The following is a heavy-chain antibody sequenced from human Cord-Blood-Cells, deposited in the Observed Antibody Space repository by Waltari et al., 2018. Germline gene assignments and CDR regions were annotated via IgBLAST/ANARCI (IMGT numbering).Heavy chain of an antibody. V-gene: IGHV3-30*18. Sequence: QVQLVESGGGVVQPGRSLRLSCAASGFTFSSYGMHWVRQAPGKGLEWVAVISYDGSNKYYADSVKGRFTISRDNSKNTLYLQMNSLRAEDTAVYYCAKDWKDIVVVPAAPGAYFDYWGQGTLVTVSS. J-gene: IGHJ4*02. CDR1: GFTFSSYG. D-gene: IGHD2-2*01. CDR3: AKDWKDIVVVPAAPGAYFDY. CDR2: ISYDGSNK.